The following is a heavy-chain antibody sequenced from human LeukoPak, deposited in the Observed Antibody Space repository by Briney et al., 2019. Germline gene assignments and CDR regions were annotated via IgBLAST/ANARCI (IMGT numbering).Heavy chain of an antibody. J-gene: IGHJ4*02. V-gene: IGHV3-53*01. CDR3: AKDHFYDYGLPAT. D-gene: IGHD4/OR15-4a*01. CDR2: IYSGGST. CDR1: GFTVSSNY. Sequence: GGSLRLSCAASGFTVSSNYMSWVRQAPGKGLEWVSIIYSGGSTYYADSVKGRFTISRDNSKNTLYLQMSSLRAEDTAVYYCAKDHFYDYGLPATWGQGTLVTVSS.